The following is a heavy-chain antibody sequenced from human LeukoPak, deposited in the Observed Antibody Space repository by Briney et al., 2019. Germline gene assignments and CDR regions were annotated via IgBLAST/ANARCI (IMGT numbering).Heavy chain of an antibody. J-gene: IGHJ3*02. Sequence: GGSLRLSCAASGFTFSDYAMHWVRQAPGKGLEYASAISSDGGSTYYANSVEGRFTISRDNSKNTLYLQMGCLRAEDMAVFYCARVGDYTAFDIWGQGTLVTVSS. V-gene: IGHV3-64*01. CDR2: ISSDGGST. CDR3: ARVGDYTAFDI. D-gene: IGHD4-17*01. CDR1: GFTFSDYA.